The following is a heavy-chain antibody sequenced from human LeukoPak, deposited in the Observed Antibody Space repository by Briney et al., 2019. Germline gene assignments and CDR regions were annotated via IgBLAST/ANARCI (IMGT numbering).Heavy chain of an antibody. J-gene: IGHJ3*02. CDR3: ASRRSGWPNDAFDI. V-gene: IGHV3-48*01. CDR2: ISPSGENK. D-gene: IGHD6-19*01. Sequence: PGGSLRLSCAGSGFIFCGYTMNWVRQAPGKGREGLSYISPSGENKLYADSVKGRFSISRDNAKNSVYLQMDSLRAEDTSVYYCASRRSGWPNDAFDIWGQGTMVTVTS. CDR1: GFIFCGYT.